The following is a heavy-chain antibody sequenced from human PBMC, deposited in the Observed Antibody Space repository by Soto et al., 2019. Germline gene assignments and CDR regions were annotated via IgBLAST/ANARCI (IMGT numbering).Heavy chain of an antibody. Sequence: SRVTISVDTSKNQFSLKLSSVTAADTAVYYCASPPGKYSSGWYRDWGQGTLVTVSS. CDR3: ASPPGKYSSGWYRD. V-gene: IGHV4-34*01. J-gene: IGHJ4*02. D-gene: IGHD6-19*01.